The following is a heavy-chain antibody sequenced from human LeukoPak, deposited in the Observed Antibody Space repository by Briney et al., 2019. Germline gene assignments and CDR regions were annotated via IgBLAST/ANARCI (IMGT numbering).Heavy chain of an antibody. J-gene: IGHJ6*02. Sequence: GGSLRLSCAASGFTFSSYGMHWVRQAPGKGLEWVAVISYDGSNKYYADSVKGRFTISRDNSKNTLYLQMNSLRAEDTAVYYCAKDFASIAVAGTYYYYYGMDVWGQGTTVTVSS. V-gene: IGHV3-30*18. D-gene: IGHD6-19*01. CDR1: GFTFSSYG. CDR2: ISYDGSNK. CDR3: AKDFASIAVAGTYYYYYGMDV.